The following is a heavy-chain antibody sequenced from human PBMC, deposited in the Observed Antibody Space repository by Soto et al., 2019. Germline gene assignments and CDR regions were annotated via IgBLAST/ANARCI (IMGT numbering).Heavy chain of an antibody. V-gene: IGHV3-23*01. CDR1: GFTFSTYA. D-gene: IGHD3-10*01. Sequence: PGGSLRLSCAASGFTFSTYAMSWVRQAPGKGLEWVSTISGSGGTAYYADSVKGRLIISRDNSKNTLFLQMSSLRAEDTAVYYCARRPDGTGTNLADDFDYWGQGTLVTVSS. CDR3: ARRPDGTGTNLADDFDY. J-gene: IGHJ4*02. CDR2: ISGSGGTA.